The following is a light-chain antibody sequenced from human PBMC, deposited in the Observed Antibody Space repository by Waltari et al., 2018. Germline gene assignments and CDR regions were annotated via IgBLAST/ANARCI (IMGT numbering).Light chain of an antibody. Sequence: QSALTQPPSVSGTPGQRVTISCSGSYSNIGSRAVTWYQQLPGTAPQLLIYGNAHRPSGVPDRFSGSKSGTSASLAISGLQSEDEADYYCATWDDSLNWVFGGGTKLTVL. V-gene: IGLV1-44*01. CDR1: YSNIGSRA. J-gene: IGLJ3*02. CDR3: ATWDDSLNWV. CDR2: GNA.